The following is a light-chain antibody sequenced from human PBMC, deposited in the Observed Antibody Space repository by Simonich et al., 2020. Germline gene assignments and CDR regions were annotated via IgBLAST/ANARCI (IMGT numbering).Light chain of an antibody. J-gene: IGKJ4*01. CDR2: WAT. CDR1: QSLLYSSNNKNY. V-gene: IGKV4-1*01. CDR3: QHSST. Sequence: DIVMTQSPDSLAVSLGERATINCKSSQSLLYSSNNKNYLAWYQQKPGQPPKLLIYWATTRESGVPDRISGSGSGTDFTLTISSLQAEDVAVYYCQHSSTFGGGTKVEIK.